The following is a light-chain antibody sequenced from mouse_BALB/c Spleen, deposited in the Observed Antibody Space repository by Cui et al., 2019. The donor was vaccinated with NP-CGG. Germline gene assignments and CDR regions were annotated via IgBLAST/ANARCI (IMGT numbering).Light chain of an antibody. CDR1: SGAVTTSNY. J-gene: IGLJ1*01. Sequence: AVVTQDSAPSTSPGETVTLTCRSSSGAVTTSNYCNWVQEKPDHLFTGLIGGTNNRAPGVPARFSGSLIGDKAALTITGAQTEDEAVYFCALWYSNHWVFGGGTKLTVL. CDR3: ALWYSNHWV. V-gene: IGLV1*01. CDR2: GTN.